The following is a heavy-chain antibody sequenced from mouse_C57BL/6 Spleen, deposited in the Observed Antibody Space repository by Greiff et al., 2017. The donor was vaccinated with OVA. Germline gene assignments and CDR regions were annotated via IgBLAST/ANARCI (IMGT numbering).Heavy chain of an antibody. CDR1: GYSITSGYD. Sequence: ESGPGMVKPSQSLSLTCTVTGYSITSGYDWHWIRHFPGNKLEWMGYISYSGSTNYNPSLKSRISITHDTSKNHFFLKLNSVTTEDTATYYCARGEALYWYFDVWGTGTTVTVSS. CDR3: ARGEALYWYFDV. J-gene: IGHJ1*03. V-gene: IGHV3-1*01. CDR2: ISYSGST.